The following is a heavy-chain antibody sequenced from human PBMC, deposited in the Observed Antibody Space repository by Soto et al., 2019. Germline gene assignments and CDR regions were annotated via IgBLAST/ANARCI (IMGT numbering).Heavy chain of an antibody. V-gene: IGHV3-23*01. CDR3: AKGGGYSYGYYFDY. J-gene: IGHJ4*02. D-gene: IGHD5-18*01. Sequence: EVQLLESGGGLVQPGGSLRLSCAASGFSFSSYAMSWVRQAPGKGLEWVSTISLSGGSTYYADSVKGRFTISRDNSKNTLYLQMNSLRAEDTAVYHCAKGGGYSYGYYFDYWGQGTLVTVSS. CDR1: GFSFSSYA. CDR2: ISLSGGST.